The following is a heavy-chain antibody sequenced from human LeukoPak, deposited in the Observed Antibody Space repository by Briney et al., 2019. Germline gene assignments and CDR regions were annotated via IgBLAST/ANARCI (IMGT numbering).Heavy chain of an antibody. CDR2: INHSGST. CDR1: GGSFSGYY. Sequence: SETLSLTCAVYGGSFSGYYWSWIRQPPGKGLEWIGEINHSGSTNYNPSLKSRVTISVDTSKNQFSLKLSSVTAADTAVYYCARGRRYYDSSGSSQGQGFDYWGQGTLVTVSS. J-gene: IGHJ4*02. CDR3: ARGRRYYDSSGSSQGQGFDY. V-gene: IGHV4-34*01. D-gene: IGHD3-22*01.